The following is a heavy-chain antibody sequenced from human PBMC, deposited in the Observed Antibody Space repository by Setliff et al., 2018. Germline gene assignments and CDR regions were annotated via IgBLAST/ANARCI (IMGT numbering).Heavy chain of an antibody. CDR3: AKHDGRSSFDY. D-gene: IGHD6-6*01. CDR1: GGSISSSSHY. V-gene: IGHV4-39*01. J-gene: IGHJ4*02. CDR2: IHYSGST. Sequence: SETLSLTCTVSGGSISSSSHYWGWIRQPPGKGLEWIGSIHYSGSTYYNPSLKSRVTVSVDTSKNQFSLKLSSVTAADTAVYYCAKHDGRSSFDYWGQGTQVTVSS.